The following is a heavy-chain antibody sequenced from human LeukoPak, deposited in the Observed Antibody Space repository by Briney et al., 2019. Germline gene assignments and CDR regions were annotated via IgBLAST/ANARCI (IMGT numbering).Heavy chain of an antibody. CDR2: MSRGGDSS. Sequence: GSLRLSCVASGFTFSSYAMSWVRQAPGKGLQWVSGMSRGGDSSYYADSVKGRFTISRDNSRNTLYLQMNSLRAEDTAIYYCAKEVYGSGPYYLDYWGQGTLVTVSS. V-gene: IGHV3-23*01. J-gene: IGHJ4*02. CDR1: GFTFSSYA. CDR3: AKEVYGSGPYYLDY. D-gene: IGHD3-10*01.